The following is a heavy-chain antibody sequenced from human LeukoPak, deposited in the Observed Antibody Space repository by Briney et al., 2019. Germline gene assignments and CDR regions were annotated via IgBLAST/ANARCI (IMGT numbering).Heavy chain of an antibody. CDR2: MNPKSGNT. CDR1: GYSFSSHD. CDR3: AADGRGRASGSYYINDAFDI. Sequence: ASVKVSCKASGYSFSSHDINWVRQATGQGLEWMGWMNPKSGNTDHAQKFQGRVTMSRNTSISVTYLELSSLRSEDTAVYYCAADGRGRASGSYYINDAFDIWGQGTMVTVSS. D-gene: IGHD3-10*01. V-gene: IGHV1-8*01. J-gene: IGHJ3*02.